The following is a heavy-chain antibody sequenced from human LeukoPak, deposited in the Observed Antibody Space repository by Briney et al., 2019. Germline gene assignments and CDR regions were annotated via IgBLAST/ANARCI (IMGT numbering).Heavy chain of an antibody. CDR2: IKQDGSEK. Sequence: PGRSLRLSCAASGFTFSSYWMSWVRQAPGKGLEWVANIKQDGSEKYYVDSVKGRFTISRDNAKNSLYLQMNSLRAEDTAVYYCARGAIVVVVAAGIFDYWGQGTLVTVSS. V-gene: IGHV3-7*03. CDR3: ARGAIVVVVAAGIFDY. CDR1: GFTFSSYW. D-gene: IGHD2-15*01. J-gene: IGHJ4*02.